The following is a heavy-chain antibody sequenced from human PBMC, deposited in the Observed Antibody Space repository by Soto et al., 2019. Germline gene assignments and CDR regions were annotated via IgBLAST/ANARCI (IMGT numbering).Heavy chain of an antibody. V-gene: IGHV4-4*02. D-gene: IGHD3-9*01. CDR2: IYHSGST. Sequence: SETLSLTCAVSGGSISSSNWWSWVRQPPGKGLEWIGEIYHSGSTNYNPSLKSRVTISVDKSKNQFSLKLSSVTAADTAVYYCARGTPTYYDILTGPFYYFDYWGQGTLVTAPQ. J-gene: IGHJ4*02. CDR1: GGSISSSNW. CDR3: ARGTPTYYDILTGPFYYFDY.